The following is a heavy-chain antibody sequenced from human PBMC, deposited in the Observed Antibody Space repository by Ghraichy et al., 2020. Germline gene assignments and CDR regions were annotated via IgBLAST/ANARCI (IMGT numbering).Heavy chain of an antibody. J-gene: IGHJ4*02. V-gene: IGHV3-7*03. Sequence: LNISCTASGFTFSSRWMAWLRQPPGKRLEWVANIKEDGSETYCVDSVKGRFTISRDNAKNSLYLQMNGLRAEDTAVYYCVRDYNWSYDYWGLGTLVIVSS. CDR1: GFTFSSRW. D-gene: IGHD1-26*01. CDR3: VRDYNWSYDY. CDR2: IKEDGSET.